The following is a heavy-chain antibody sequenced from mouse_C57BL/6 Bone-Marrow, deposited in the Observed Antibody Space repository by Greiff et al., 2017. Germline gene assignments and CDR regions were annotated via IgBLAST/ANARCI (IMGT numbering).Heavy chain of an antibody. J-gene: IGHJ2*01. V-gene: IGHV1-81*01. CDR1: GYTFTSYG. D-gene: IGHD1-1*01. CDR2: IYPRSGNT. Sequence: QVQLQQSGAELARPGASVKLSCKASGYTFTSYGISWVKQRTGQGLEWIGEIYPRSGNTYYNEKFKGKATLTADKSSSTAYMELRSLTSEDSAVYFSARFPYYYGSNYFDYWGQGTTLTVSS. CDR3: ARFPYYYGSNYFDY.